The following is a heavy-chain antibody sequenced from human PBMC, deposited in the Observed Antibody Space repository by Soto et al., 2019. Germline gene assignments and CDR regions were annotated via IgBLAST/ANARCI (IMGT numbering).Heavy chain of an antibody. CDR2: IYYSGIT. CDR3: ASRWGDYFDY. V-gene: IGHV4-59*08. D-gene: IGHD3-16*01. J-gene: IGHJ4*02. CDR1: GGSISSYY. Sequence: QVQLQESGPGLVKPSETLSLTCTVSGGSISSYYWSWIRQPPGKGLEWIGYIYYSGITNYNPSLKSRVTISVDTSKNQFSLKLSLKLSSVTAADTAVYYCASRWGDYFDYWGQGTLVTVSS.